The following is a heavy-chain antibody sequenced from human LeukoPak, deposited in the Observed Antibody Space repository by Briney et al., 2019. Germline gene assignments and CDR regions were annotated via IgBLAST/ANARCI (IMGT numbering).Heavy chain of an antibody. D-gene: IGHD3-22*01. V-gene: IGHV3-23*01. CDR3: AKLAAAANNYLDVSGYYFAFDY. CDR1: GFTFSRYA. Sequence: GGSLRLSCAASGFTFSRYAMSWVRQAPGKGLEWVSSISSSGGSTYYADSVKGRFTISRDNSKNTLYLQMNSLRAEDTAIYYCAKLAAAANNYLDVSGYYFAFDYWGQGTLVTVSS. CDR2: ISSSGGST. J-gene: IGHJ4*02.